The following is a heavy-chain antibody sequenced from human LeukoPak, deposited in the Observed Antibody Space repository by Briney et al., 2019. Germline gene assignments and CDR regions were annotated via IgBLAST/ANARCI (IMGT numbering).Heavy chain of an antibody. CDR2: IGGSGRTI. V-gene: IGHV3-48*03. Sequence: GGSLRLSCAASGFTFSSYEMNWVRQAPGKGLEWVSYIGGSGRTIHYADSEKGRFTVSRDNAKNSLYLQMNSLRAEDTAVYYCARDMGYCSGGSCYGRRYFDYWGQGTLVTVSS. J-gene: IGHJ4*02. D-gene: IGHD2-15*01. CDR1: GFTFSSYE. CDR3: ARDMGYCSGGSCYGRRYFDY.